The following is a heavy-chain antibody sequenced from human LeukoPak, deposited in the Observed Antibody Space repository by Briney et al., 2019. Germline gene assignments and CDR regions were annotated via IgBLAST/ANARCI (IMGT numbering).Heavy chain of an antibody. Sequence: GASLRLSCAASRFTFSSYAMSWVRQAPGKGLEWVSAISGSGGSTYYADSVKGRFTISRDNSKNTLYLQMNSLRAEDTAVYYCAKDRSYCSSTSCSGYWGQGTLVTVSS. CDR3: AKDRSYCSSTSCSGY. CDR2: ISGSGGST. CDR1: RFTFSSYA. D-gene: IGHD2-2*01. J-gene: IGHJ4*02. V-gene: IGHV3-23*01.